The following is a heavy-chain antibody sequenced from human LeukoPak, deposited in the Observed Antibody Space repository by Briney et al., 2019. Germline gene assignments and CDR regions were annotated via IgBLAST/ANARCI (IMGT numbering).Heavy chain of an antibody. D-gene: IGHD2-8*01. V-gene: IGHV3-30*02. CDR1: GFTFSSYG. CDR2: IQYDGRNK. CDR3: AKDRCSNGIGCLYYYLDV. Sequence: GGSLRLLCTASGFTFSSYGMQWVRQAPGKGREWVAYIQYDGRNKQYADSVEGRFSISRDRYKNIPYLQINSLRAEDTAVYYCAKDRCSNGIGCLYYYLDVWGNGTPVTISS. J-gene: IGHJ6*03.